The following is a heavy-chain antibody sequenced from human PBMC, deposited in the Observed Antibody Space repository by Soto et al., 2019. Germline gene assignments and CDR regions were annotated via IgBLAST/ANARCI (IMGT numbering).Heavy chain of an antibody. CDR2: ISDSGGSA. J-gene: IGHJ4*02. D-gene: IGHD7-27*01. Sequence: GGSLRLSCAASGFTFSTYAMSWVRQAPGKGLEWVSTISDSGGSAYYADSVKGRFTISRDNSKNTLSLQMNSLRAEDTAVYYCAKVFTWPLGFDYWGQGTLVTVSS. CDR3: AKVFTWPLGFDY. V-gene: IGHV3-23*01. CDR1: GFTFSTYA.